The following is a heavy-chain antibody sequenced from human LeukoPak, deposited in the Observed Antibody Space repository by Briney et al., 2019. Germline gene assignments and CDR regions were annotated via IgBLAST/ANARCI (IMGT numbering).Heavy chain of an antibody. CDR1: GFTSSSYS. CDR3: ARDVGATVYFDY. V-gene: IGHV3-21*01. CDR2: ISSSSSYI. Sequence: GGSLRLSCAASGFTSSSYSMNWVRQAPGKGLEWVSSISSSSSYIYYADSVKGRFTISRDNAKNSLYLQMNSLRAEGTAVYYCARDVGATVYFDYWGQGTLVTVSS. J-gene: IGHJ4*02. D-gene: IGHD1-26*01.